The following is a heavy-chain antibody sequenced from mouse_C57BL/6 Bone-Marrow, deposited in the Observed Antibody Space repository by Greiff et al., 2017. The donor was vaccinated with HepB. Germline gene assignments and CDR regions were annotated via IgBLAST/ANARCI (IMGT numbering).Heavy chain of an antibody. CDR3: TRDYYGSPGWYFDV. CDR2: ISSGGDYI. CDR1: GFTFSSYA. D-gene: IGHD1-1*01. V-gene: IGHV5-9-1*02. J-gene: IGHJ1*03. Sequence: EVMLVESGEGLVKPGGSLKLSCAASGFTFSSYAMSWVRQTPEKRLEWVAYISSGGDYIYYADTVKGRLTISRDNARNTLYLQMSSLKSEDTAMYYCTRDYYGSPGWYFDVWGTGTTVTVSS.